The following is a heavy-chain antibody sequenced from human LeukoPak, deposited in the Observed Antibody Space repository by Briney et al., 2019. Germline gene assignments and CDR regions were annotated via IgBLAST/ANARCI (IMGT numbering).Heavy chain of an antibody. V-gene: IGHV4-59*01. CDR2: IYYSGST. J-gene: IGHJ6*03. Sequence: SETLSLTCTVSGASISSFYWSWIRQPPGKGLEWIGYIYYSGSTNSNPSLKSRVTISVDTSKNQFSLKVSSVTAADTAGYYCARGTSNVLRHFDWLHMDVWGKGTTVTVSS. CDR1: GASISSFY. CDR3: ARGTSNVLRHFDWLHMDV. D-gene: IGHD3-9*01.